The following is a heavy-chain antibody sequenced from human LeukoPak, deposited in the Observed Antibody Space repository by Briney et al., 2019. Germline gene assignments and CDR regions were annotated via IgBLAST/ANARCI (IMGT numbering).Heavy chain of an antibody. CDR1: GYSFTSYW. Sequence: GESLKISCKGSGYSFTSYWIGWVRQMPGKGLEWMGIIYPGDSDTRYSPSFQGQVTISADKSISTAYLQWSSLKASDTAMYYCARHLLGRYSSISQGAFDIWGQGTMVTVSS. CDR2: IYPGDSDT. J-gene: IGHJ3*02. D-gene: IGHD6-13*01. CDR3: ARHLLGRYSSISQGAFDI. V-gene: IGHV5-51*01.